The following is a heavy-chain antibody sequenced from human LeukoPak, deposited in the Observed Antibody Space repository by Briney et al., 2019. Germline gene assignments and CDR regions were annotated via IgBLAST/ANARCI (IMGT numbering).Heavy chain of an antibody. CDR2: ISAYNGQT. CDR3: ARQGVVGSGYYRDFDY. V-gene: IGHV1-18*01. D-gene: IGHD3-22*01. CDR1: GYIFTRYG. Sequence: ASVKVSCKASGYIFTRYGIDWVRQAPGQGLEWMGWISAYNGQTDYAQTLQGRVTMTRDTSTSTAYMELKSLTPDDTAVYYCARQGVVGSGYYRDFDYWGQGTLVTVSS. J-gene: IGHJ4*02.